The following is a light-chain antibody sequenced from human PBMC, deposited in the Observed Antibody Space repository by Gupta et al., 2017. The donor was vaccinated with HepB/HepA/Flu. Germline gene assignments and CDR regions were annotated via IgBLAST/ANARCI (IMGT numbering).Light chain of an antibody. CDR2: ENN. CDR1: SSNIGNNY. Sequence: QSVLTQPPSVSAAPGQKVTISCSGSSSNIGNNYVSWYQQLPGTAPKLLIYENNKRPSGMPDRFSGSKSGTSATLGITGLQTGDEADYYCGTWDSSLSAESWVFGGGTKLTVL. V-gene: IGLV1-51*02. J-gene: IGLJ3*02. CDR3: GTWDSSLSAESWV.